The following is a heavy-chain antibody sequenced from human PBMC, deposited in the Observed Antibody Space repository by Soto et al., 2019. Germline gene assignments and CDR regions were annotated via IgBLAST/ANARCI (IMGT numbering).Heavy chain of an antibody. CDR1: GGSISSGTDY. Sequence: PSETLSLTCTVSGGSISSGTDYWSWIRQHPGKGLEWIGIIYYSGSTPYHPSLKSRVTISVDTSKNQFSLKLSSVTAADTAVYYCATLKIGGWCFDFWGQGNMVTVSS. V-gene: IGHV4-39*01. J-gene: IGHJ4*02. CDR3: ATLKIGGWCFDF. CDR2: IYYSGST. D-gene: IGHD6-19*01.